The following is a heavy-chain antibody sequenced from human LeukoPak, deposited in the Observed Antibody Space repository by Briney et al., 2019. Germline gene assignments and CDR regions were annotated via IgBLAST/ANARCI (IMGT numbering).Heavy chain of an antibody. CDR3: ARAGRYCSGGSCYYIY. CDR2: INPNSGGT. CDR1: GYTFTGYY. Sequence: ASVKVSCKASGYTFTGYYMHWVRQAPGQGLEWMGRINPNSGGTNYAQKFQGRVTTTRDTSISTAYMELSRLRSDDTAVYYCARAGRYCSGGSCYYIYWGQGTLVTVSS. V-gene: IGHV1-2*06. J-gene: IGHJ4*02. D-gene: IGHD2-15*01.